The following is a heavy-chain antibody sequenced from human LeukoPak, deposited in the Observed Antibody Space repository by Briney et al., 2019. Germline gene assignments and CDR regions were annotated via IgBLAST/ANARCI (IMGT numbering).Heavy chain of an antibody. CDR3: GRNRADTLVPFDF. CDR1: GFTFYDDA. J-gene: IGHJ4*02. D-gene: IGHD6-19*01. V-gene: IGHV3-9*01. Sequence: SLRLSCAASGFTFYDDAMNWGGRAPGQGGEWGWSISWNSGSRGYEDSVKGRFTITRENAKNSLYLQMNSLRAEAAAVYYCGRNRADTLVPFDFWGQGTLVTVSS. CDR2: ISWNSGSR.